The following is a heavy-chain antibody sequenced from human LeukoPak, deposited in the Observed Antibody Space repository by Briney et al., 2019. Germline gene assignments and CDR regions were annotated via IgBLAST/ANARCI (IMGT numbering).Heavy chain of an antibody. CDR1: GGAISSSYYY. J-gene: IGHJ5*02. CDR3: AREAVTNNWFDP. D-gene: IGHD4-17*01. V-gene: IGHV4-39*07. CDR2: IYYSGST. Sequence: PSETLSLTCTVSGGAISSSYYYWGWIRQPPGKGLEWIGSIYYSGSTNYYPSLKSRVTISVDTSKNQFSLKLSSVTAADTAVYYCAREAVTNNWFDPWGQGTLVTVSS.